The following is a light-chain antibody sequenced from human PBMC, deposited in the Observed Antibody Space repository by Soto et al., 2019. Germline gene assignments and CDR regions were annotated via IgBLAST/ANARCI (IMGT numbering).Light chain of an antibody. CDR1: SSDVGGYNY. V-gene: IGLV2-14*01. Sequence: QSVLTQPASVSGSPGQSITISCTGTSSDVGGYNYVSWYQQHPGKAPKLMIYDVSNRPSGVSNRFSGSKSGNTASLTISGLQVEDEADYYCSSYTGSSPLVFGTGTKVTVL. CDR2: DVS. CDR3: SSYTGSSPLV. J-gene: IGLJ1*01.